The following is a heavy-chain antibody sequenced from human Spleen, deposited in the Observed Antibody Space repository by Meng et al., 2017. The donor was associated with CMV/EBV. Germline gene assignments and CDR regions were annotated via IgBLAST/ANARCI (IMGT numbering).Heavy chain of an antibody. CDR3: ARGRNYGSGSQYFFDF. J-gene: IGHJ4*02. Sequence: YTFPRNYLNWVRQAPGQGLEWMGIIDPNGGVSRYAHRFQGRVTVTRDTSTNTVYMELSSLKSEDTAVYYCARGRNYGSGSQYFFDFWGQGTLVTVSS. V-gene: IGHV1-46*01. CDR2: IDPNGGVS. CDR1: YTFPRNY. D-gene: IGHD3-10*01.